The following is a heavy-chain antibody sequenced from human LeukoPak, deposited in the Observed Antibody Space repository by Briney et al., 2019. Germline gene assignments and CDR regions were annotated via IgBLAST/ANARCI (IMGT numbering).Heavy chain of an antibody. V-gene: IGHV3-11*01. CDR3: ARLPPGRWLRYWYFDL. CDR1: GFTFSDYY. CDR2: ISSSGSIT. D-gene: IGHD5-24*01. Sequence: GGSLRLSCAASGFTFSDYYMSWIRQAPGKGLECISYISSSGSITHYADSVKGRFTISRDNAKNSLYLQMNSLRDEDTAVYYCARLPPGRWLRYWYFDLWGRGTLVTVSS. J-gene: IGHJ2*01.